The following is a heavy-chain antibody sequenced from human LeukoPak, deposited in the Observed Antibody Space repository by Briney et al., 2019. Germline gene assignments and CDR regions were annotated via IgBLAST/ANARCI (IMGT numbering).Heavy chain of an antibody. CDR3: ARDCGYQCLFDY. CDR1: GYTFTNYG. Sequence: ASVKVSCKASGYTFTNYGISWVRQAPGQGLEWMGWISGYYGNTNYAQKSQGRVTMTTDTSTNAAHMELRSLRSDDTAVYYCARDCGYQCLFDYWGQGTLVTVSS. D-gene: IGHD5-12*01. J-gene: IGHJ4*02. V-gene: IGHV1-18*01. CDR2: ISGYYGNT.